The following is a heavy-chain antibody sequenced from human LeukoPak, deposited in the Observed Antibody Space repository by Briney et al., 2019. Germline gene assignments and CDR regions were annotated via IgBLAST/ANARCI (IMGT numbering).Heavy chain of an antibody. CDR2: IYPGDSDT. D-gene: IGHD2-2*01. J-gene: IGHJ4*02. CDR3: ARHFCSSTTRCSIDY. V-gene: IGHV5-51*01. CDR1: GYSFTSYW. Sequence: GGSLRLSCKGSGYSFTSYWIGWVRQMPGKGLEWMGIIYPGDSDTTYSPSFQGQVTISADKSISTAYLQWSSLKASDTAMYYCARHFCSSTTRCSIDYWGRGTLVTVSS.